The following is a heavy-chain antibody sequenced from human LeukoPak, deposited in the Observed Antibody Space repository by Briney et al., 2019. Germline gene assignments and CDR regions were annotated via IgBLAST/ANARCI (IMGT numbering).Heavy chain of an antibody. Sequence: PGGSLRLSCAASGFTFSSYSMNWVRQAPGKGLEWVSSISSSSSYIYYADSVKGRFTISRDNAKNSLYLQMNSLRAEDTAVYYCARSAAAGFSYYSYYLDVWGKGTTVTIFS. CDR2: ISSSSSYI. D-gene: IGHD6-13*01. CDR3: ARSAAAGFSYYSYYLDV. V-gene: IGHV3-21*01. J-gene: IGHJ6*03. CDR1: GFTFSSYS.